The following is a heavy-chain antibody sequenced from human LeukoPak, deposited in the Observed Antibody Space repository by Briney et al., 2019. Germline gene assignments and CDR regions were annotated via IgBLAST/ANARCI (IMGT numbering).Heavy chain of an antibody. CDR3: GRAGFGTAYNRFYYYMDV. CDR1: NYPITSDYY. Sequence: SETLSLTCDVSNYPITSDYYWVWIRQPPGQGLEWIGQIFHSGIAHYNPSLESRVTMSVDTSRSQYSVNLNSVTAADTAAYYHGRAGFGTAYNRFYYYMDVWGKGTTVTVSS. D-gene: IGHD3-10*01. CDR2: IFHSGIA. J-gene: IGHJ6*03. V-gene: IGHV4-38-2*01.